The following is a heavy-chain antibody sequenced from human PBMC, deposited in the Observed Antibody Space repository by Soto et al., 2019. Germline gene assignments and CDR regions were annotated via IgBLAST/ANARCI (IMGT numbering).Heavy chain of an antibody. CDR2: ISSSSSTI. CDR3: ARDVDIVVVPAAMPDAFDI. D-gene: IGHD2-2*01. J-gene: IGHJ3*02. V-gene: IGHV3-11*01. CDR1: GFTFSDYY. Sequence: QVQLVESGGGLVKPGGSLRLSCAASGFTFSDYYMSWIRQAPGKGLEWVSYISSSSSTIYYADSVKGRFTISRDNAKNSLYLQMNSLRAEDTAVYYCARDVDIVVVPAAMPDAFDIWGQGTMVTVSS.